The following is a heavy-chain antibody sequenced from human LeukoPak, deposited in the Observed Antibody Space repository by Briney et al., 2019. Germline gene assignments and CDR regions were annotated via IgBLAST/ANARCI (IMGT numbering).Heavy chain of an antibody. CDR2: IFYSGTT. CDR3: ARANSAYHWGIFDY. V-gene: IGHV4-39*01. J-gene: IGHJ4*02. Sequence: SETLSLTCNVSGGSVSTTNFFWGWIRQPPGKGLEWLGTIFYSGTTYYNPSLKSRVTLSVNTSKNQFSLELNSVIAADTAVYYCARANSAYHWGIFDYWGQGTLVTVS. D-gene: IGHD3-16*01. CDR1: GGSVSTTNFF.